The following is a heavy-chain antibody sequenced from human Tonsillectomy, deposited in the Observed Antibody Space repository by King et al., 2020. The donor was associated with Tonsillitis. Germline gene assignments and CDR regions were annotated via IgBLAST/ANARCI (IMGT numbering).Heavy chain of an antibody. CDR2: IHYSGST. V-gene: IGHV4-39*01. CDR3: ARLPRGGPCCNDPFDI. Sequence: LQLQESGPGLVKPSETLSLTCTVSGGSISSSTYYWGWIRQPPGKGLEWIGDIHYSGSTYYNASLKSRVTISVDTSKNQLSLRLNSVTAADTAVYYCARLPRGGPCCNDPFDIWGQGTMVTVSS. CDR1: GGSISSSTYY. J-gene: IGHJ3*02. D-gene: IGHD2-15*01.